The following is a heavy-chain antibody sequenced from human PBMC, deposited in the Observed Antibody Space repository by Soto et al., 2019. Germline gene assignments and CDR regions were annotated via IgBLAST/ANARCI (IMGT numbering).Heavy chain of an antibody. CDR2: ISGSGSNP. Sequence: EVQGLESGGGLVQPGGSLRLSCAASGFTFSSYAIMWVSQSPGQGLEWVSAISGSGSNPSYADSVKGRFTLSRHNPKNTLYRQMNSLRAEDTALYYCATTASMTIRDGFDHWGQGTLFTVPS. CDR3: ATTASMTIRDGFDH. J-gene: IGHJ4*02. D-gene: IGHD4-17*01. V-gene: IGHV3-23*01. CDR1: GFTFSSYA.